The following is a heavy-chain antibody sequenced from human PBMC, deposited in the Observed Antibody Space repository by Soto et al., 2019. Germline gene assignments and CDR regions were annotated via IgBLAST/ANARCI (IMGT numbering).Heavy chain of an antibody. J-gene: IGHJ6*03. V-gene: IGHV4-34*01. CDR1: GGSFSGYY. Sequence: SETLSLTCAVYGGSFSGYYWSWIRQPPGKGLEWIGEINHSGSTNYNPSLKSRVTISVDTSKNQFSLKLSSVTAADTAVYYCARGKAVAAIEDYYYYMDVWGQGTTVTVSS. CDR2: INHSGST. CDR3: ARGKAVAAIEDYYYYMDV. D-gene: IGHD2-15*01.